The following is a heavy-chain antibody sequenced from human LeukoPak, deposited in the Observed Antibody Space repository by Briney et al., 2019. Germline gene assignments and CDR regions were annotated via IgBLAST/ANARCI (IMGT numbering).Heavy chain of an antibody. D-gene: IGHD3-10*01. J-gene: IGHJ6*03. CDR3: AKVFRGITMVRGVTKYYYYYMDV. CDR2: ISGSGGST. CDR1: GFTFSSSA. Sequence: GGSLRLSCAASGFTFSSSAMSWVRQAPGKGLEWVSAISGSGGSTYYADSVKGRFTISRDNSKNTLYLQMNSLRAEDTAVYYCAKVFRGITMVRGVTKYYYYYMDVWGKGTTVTVSS. V-gene: IGHV3-23*01.